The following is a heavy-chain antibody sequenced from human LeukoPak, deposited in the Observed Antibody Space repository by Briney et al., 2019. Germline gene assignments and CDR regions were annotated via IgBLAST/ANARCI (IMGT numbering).Heavy chain of an antibody. Sequence: GASVKVSCKASGYTFTGYYIHWVRQAPGQGLEWVGWINPNSGGTKYAQKFQGRVTMTRDTSISTAYVELSRLRSGDTAIYYCARDQSTPVFGVVKGYMDVWGTGTTVTVSS. CDR1: GYTFTGYY. CDR2: INPNSGGT. CDR3: ARDQSTPVFGVVKGYMDV. J-gene: IGHJ6*03. D-gene: IGHD3-3*01. V-gene: IGHV1-2*02.